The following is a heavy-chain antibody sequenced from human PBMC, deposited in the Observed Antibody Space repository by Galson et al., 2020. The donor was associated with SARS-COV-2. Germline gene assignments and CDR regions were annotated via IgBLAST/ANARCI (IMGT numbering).Heavy chain of an antibody. Sequence: ASVPVSCQASPYTFSTFAIHWVRQAPGHRLAWMGWISGGTGPTNSSENFQGSVSITMDPSAPPVFMGLRSLTSKDTAIYYCARGATGFDYWCLGTVVTVSS. V-gene: IGHV1-3*01. CDR2: ISGGTGPT. CDR1: PYTFSTFA. J-gene: IGHJ4*02. CDR3: ARGATGFDY. D-gene: IGHD3-16*01.